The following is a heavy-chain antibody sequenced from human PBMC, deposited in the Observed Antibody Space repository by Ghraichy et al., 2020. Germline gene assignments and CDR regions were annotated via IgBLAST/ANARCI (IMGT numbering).Heavy chain of an antibody. CDR3: AKDYRWIAVAGTWGYFDY. Sequence: GESLNISCAASGFTFSNYGMHWVRQAPGKGLEWVAVISNDGSNEYYADSVKGRFTISRDNSKNTLYLQMNSLRAEDTAVYYCAKDYRWIAVAGTWGYFDYWGQGTLVTVSS. D-gene: IGHD6-19*01. J-gene: IGHJ4*02. CDR1: GFTFSNYG. CDR2: ISNDGSNE. V-gene: IGHV3-30*18.